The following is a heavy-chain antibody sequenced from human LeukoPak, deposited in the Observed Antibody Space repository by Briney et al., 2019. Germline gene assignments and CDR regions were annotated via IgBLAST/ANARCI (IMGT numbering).Heavy chain of an antibody. CDR2: IYYSGST. CDR1: GGSISSSSYY. D-gene: IGHD2-15*01. J-gene: IGHJ4*02. CDR3: ARVAYCSGGSCYSVSYYVDY. Sequence: SETLSLTCTVSGGSISSSSYYWGWIRQPPGKGLEWIGSIYYSGSTYYNPSLKSRVTISVDTSKNQFSLKLSSVTAADTAVYYCARVAYCSGGSCYSVSYYVDYWGQGTLVTVSS. V-gene: IGHV4-39*01.